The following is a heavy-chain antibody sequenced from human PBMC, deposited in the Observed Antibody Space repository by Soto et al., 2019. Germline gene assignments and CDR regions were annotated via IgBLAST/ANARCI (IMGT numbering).Heavy chain of an antibody. Sequence: ASVKVSCQASGFTFTSSAVQWVRQARGQRLEWIGWIVVGSGNTNYAQKFQERVTITRDMSTSTAYMELSSLRSEDTAVYYCAADGLLSPPHYYYYYGMDVWGQGTTVTVSS. CDR2: IVVGSGNT. D-gene: IGHD3-3*01. CDR1: GFTFTSSA. CDR3: AADGLLSPPHYYYYYGMDV. J-gene: IGHJ6*02. V-gene: IGHV1-58*01.